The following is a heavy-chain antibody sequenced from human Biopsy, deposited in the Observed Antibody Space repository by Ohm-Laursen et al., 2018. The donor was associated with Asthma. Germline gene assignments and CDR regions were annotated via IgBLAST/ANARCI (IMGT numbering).Heavy chain of an antibody. Sequence: SLRLSCTASGFTVSNFAMNWVRQAPGQGLEWVSVISSGSGSTYYADSVKGRFTISRDTSMNTLYLQMNSLRAEDTAVYYGAKVGHGNGDYVGWFDPWGQGTLVTVSS. D-gene: IGHD4-17*01. V-gene: IGHV3-23*01. J-gene: IGHJ5*02. CDR1: GFTVSNFA. CDR2: ISSGSGST. CDR3: AKVGHGNGDYVGWFDP.